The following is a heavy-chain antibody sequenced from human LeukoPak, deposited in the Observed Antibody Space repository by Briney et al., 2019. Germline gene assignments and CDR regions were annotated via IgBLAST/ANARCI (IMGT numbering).Heavy chain of an antibody. D-gene: IGHD3-3*01. J-gene: IGHJ4*02. CDR3: ARDTDFTAGNDY. Sequence: PGGSLRLSCAASGFTFSSYTMNWVRQAPGKGLEWVSSITSTSSYIFYADSVKGRFTISRDNAKNLLYLQMNSLTAEDAAVYYCARDTDFTAGNDYWGQGTLVTVSS. V-gene: IGHV3-21*01. CDR2: ITSTSSYI. CDR1: GFTFSSYT.